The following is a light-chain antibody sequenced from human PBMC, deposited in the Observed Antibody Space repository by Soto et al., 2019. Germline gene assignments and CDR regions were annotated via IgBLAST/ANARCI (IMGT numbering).Light chain of an antibody. CDR1: QSINNL. J-gene: IGKJ4*01. V-gene: IGKV1-5*01. CDR3: QQYDSYPLT. CDR2: DVS. Sequence: DVQMTQSPSTLSASVRDRVTITCRASQSINNLLAWYQQKPGEAPKFLIYDVSTLESGVPSRFSGSGSGTEFTLTISSLQPEDFATYYCQQYDSYPLTFGGGTKVDIK.